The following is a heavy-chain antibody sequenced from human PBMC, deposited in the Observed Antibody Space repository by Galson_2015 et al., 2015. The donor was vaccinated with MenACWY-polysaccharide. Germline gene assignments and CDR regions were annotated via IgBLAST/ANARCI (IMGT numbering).Heavy chain of an antibody. V-gene: IGHV3-23*01. CDR3: AKVHSYAYVNFYYGLDV. CDR2: ISASGRST. D-gene: IGHD5-18*01. Sequence: SLRLSCAASGFTFSSYGMHWVRQAPGKGLEWVSTISASGRSTFYADSVKGRFTISRDNSKNTLYLQLNSLRAEDTSVYYCAKVHSYAYVNFYYGLDVWGQGTTVTVSS. CDR1: GFTFSSYG. J-gene: IGHJ6*02.